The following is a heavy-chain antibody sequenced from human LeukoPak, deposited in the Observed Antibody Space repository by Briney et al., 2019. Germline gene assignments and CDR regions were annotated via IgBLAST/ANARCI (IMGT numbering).Heavy chain of an antibody. J-gene: IGHJ4*02. D-gene: IGHD3-9*01. CDR2: ISWNSLNI. CDR1: GLNIDDYA. V-gene: IGHV3-9*01. CDR3: AKLEIRYFDYLSEGGAYDH. Sequence: PGGSLRLSCVVSGLNIDDYAMHWVREAPGGGLEWVAGISWNSLNIGYADSVKGRFSISRDNPKNSLYLQMNSLRPEDTALYYCAKLEIRYFDYLSEGGAYDHWGQGTLVTVSS.